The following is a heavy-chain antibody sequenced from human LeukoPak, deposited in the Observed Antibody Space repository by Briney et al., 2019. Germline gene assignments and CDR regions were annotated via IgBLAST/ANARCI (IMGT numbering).Heavy chain of an antibody. D-gene: IGHD3-10*01. V-gene: IGHV4-59*12. Sequence: SETLSLTCTVSGGSISSYYWSWIRQPPGKGLEWIGYIYYSGSTNYNPSLKSRVTISVDTSKNQFSLKLSSVTAADTAVYYCARDVLLWFGEPIQTTNYAFDIWGQGTMVTVSS. J-gene: IGHJ3*02. CDR1: GGSISSYY. CDR3: ARDVLLWFGEPIQTTNYAFDI. CDR2: IYYSGST.